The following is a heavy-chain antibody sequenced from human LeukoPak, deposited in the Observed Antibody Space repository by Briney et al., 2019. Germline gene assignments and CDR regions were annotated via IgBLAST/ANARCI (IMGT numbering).Heavy chain of an antibody. CDR1: GFTFGDYA. D-gene: IGHD6-19*01. CDR3: TRVAVPFFDY. CDR2: IRSKAYGGTT. V-gene: IGHV3-49*04. J-gene: IGHJ4*02. Sequence: GRSLRLFCTASGFTFGDYAMSWVRQAPGKGLEWVGFIRSKAYGGTTEYAASVKGRFTISRDDSKSIAYLQMNNLKTEDTAVYYCTRVAVPFFDYWGQGTLVTVSS.